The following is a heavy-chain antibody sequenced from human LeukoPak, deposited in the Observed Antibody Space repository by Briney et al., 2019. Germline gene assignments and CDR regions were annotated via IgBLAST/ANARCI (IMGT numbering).Heavy chain of an antibody. CDR3: ATVWSSDLGYCSGGSCYWDY. J-gene: IGHJ4*02. CDR1: GYTFTGYY. D-gene: IGHD2-15*01. V-gene: IGHV1-24*01. Sequence: ASVKVSCKASGYTFTGYYMHWVRQAPGKGLEWMGGFDPEDGETIYAQKFQGRVTMTEDTSTDTAYMELSSLRSEDTAVYYCATVWSSDLGYCSGGSCYWDYWGQGTLVTVSS. CDR2: FDPEDGET.